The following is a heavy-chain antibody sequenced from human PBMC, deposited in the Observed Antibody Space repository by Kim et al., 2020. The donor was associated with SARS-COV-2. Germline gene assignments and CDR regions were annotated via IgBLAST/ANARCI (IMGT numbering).Heavy chain of an antibody. Sequence: GGSLRLSCAASGFSFSDYYINWIRQTPGKGLEWLSYISHTSRTIYYADSVRGRFIISRDNAKNSAFLHMNSLRIEDTAIYYCAGRIWDYSGYPLFDSWGQGTLITVSS. D-gene: IGHD3-22*01. V-gene: IGHV3-11*04. CDR3: AGRIWDYSGYPLFDS. J-gene: IGHJ4*02. CDR2: ISHTSRTI. CDR1: GFSFSDYY.